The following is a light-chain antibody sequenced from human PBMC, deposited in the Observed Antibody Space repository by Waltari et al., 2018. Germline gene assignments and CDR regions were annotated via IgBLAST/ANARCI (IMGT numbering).Light chain of an antibody. V-gene: IGLV1-44*01. J-gene: IGLJ3*02. Sequence: QSVLTQPPSVSGTPGQRVTISCPGSSSNIGSYAVNWYQQFPGTAPKLLIYYNNQRPSGVPDRFSGSKSGPSASLAISGLQSADEADYHCSAWDDSLNAWVFGGGTRLTVL. CDR3: SAWDDSLNAWV. CDR2: YNN. CDR1: SSNIGSYA.